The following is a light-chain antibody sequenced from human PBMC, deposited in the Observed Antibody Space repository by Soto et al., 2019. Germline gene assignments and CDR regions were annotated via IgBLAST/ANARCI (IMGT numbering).Light chain of an antibody. CDR2: DNN. CDR3: QSYDSSLSAPYV. CDR1: SSNIGAHSD. J-gene: IGLJ1*01. V-gene: IGLV1-40*01. Sequence: QSVLTQPPSVSGAPGQRITISCTGSSSNIGAHSDVYWYQHLPGTAPKLLIYDNNNRPSGVPDRFSGSKSGTSASLAIIGLQADDEADYYCQSYDSSLSAPYVFGTGTKVTVL.